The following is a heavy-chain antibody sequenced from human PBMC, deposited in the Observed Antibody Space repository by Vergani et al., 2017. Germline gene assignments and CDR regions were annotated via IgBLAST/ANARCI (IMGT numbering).Heavy chain of an antibody. CDR3: GRVADFYGLGSRLLDL. CDR1: GGSMSDYY. Sequence: QVRLQESGPGLVKPSETLSLTCSVSGGSMSDYYWSWIRQPPGKELEWIGYMYHSGSTNYNPSLETRVTISGDTSKNQFSLKLNSVTAADTAVYYCGRVADFYGLGSRLLDLWGQGILVTVSS. V-gene: IGHV4-59*01. CDR2: MYHSGST. J-gene: IGHJ5*02. D-gene: IGHD3-10*01.